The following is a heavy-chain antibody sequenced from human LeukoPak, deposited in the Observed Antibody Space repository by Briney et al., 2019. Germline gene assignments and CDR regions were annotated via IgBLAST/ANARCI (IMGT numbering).Heavy chain of an antibody. J-gene: IGHJ3*02. CDR2: IYYSGNT. Sequence: SETLSLTCTVSGVSISSSSYYWGWIRQPPGKGLEWIGSIYYSGNTYYNSSLKSRVTISVDTSKTQFSLKLSSVTAADTAVYYCARRTRREEGSAFDIWGQGTMVTVSS. D-gene: IGHD1-26*01. V-gene: IGHV4-39*01. CDR3: ARRTRREEGSAFDI. CDR1: GVSISSSSYY.